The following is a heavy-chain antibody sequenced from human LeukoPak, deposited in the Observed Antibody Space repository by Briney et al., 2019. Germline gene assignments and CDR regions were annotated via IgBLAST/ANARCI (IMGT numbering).Heavy chain of an antibody. CDR1: GFTVSTNY. CDR3: AKVKGGYDYSPFDY. D-gene: IGHD5-12*01. CDR2: IYSGGST. Sequence: GGALRLSCVASGFTVSTNYMNWVRQAPGKGLEWVSVIYSGGSTYYADSVRGRFTISRDNSKNTLYLQMNSLRAEDTAVYYCAKVKGGYDYSPFDYWGQGTLVTVSS. J-gene: IGHJ4*02. V-gene: IGHV3-53*01.